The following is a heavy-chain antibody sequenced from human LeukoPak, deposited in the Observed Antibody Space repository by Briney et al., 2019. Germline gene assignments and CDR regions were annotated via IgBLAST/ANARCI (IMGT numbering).Heavy chain of an antibody. CDR1: GYTFTSYY. V-gene: IGHV1-46*01. CDR2: INPSGGST. CDR3: RWHGSGDFDY. Sequence: ASVKVSCKASGYTFTSYYMHWVRQAPGQGLEWMGIINPSGGSTSYAQKFQGRVTMTRDMSTSTVYMELRHGRVFCARRSVTRWHGSGDFDYWGQGTLVTVSS. J-gene: IGHJ4*02. D-gene: IGHD3-10*01.